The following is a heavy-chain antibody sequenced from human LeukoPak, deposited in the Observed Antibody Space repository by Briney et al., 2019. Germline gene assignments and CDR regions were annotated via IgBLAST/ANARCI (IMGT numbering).Heavy chain of an antibody. V-gene: IGHV1-8*01. Sequence: GASVKVSCKASGYTFTSYDINWVRQATGQGLEWMGWTNPNSGNTGYAQKFQGRVTMTRNTSISTAYMELSSLRSEDTAVYYCARADIAAAPPNYYYGMDVWGQGTTVTVSS. CDR2: TNPNSGNT. D-gene: IGHD6-13*01. J-gene: IGHJ6*02. CDR1: GYTFTSYD. CDR3: ARADIAAAPPNYYYGMDV.